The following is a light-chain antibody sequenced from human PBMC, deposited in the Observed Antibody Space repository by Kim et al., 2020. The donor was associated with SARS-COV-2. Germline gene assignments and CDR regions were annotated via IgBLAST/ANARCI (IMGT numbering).Light chain of an antibody. CDR1: SSNVGSYNL. CDR2: EVS. V-gene: IGLV2-23*02. CDR3: CSYAGRSTIV. Sequence: QSALTQPASVSGSPGQSITISCTGTSSNVGSYNLVSWYQQHAGKAHKLMIYEVSKRPSGVSNRFSSSKSGNTAFLTISGLQAEDEADYYYCSYAGRSTIVFETGTKVTVL. J-gene: IGLJ1*01.